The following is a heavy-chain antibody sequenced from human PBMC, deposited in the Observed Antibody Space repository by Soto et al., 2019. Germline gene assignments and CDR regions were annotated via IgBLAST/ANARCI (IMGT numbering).Heavy chain of an antibody. V-gene: IGHV3-23*01. Sequence: SLRLSWVESGFNFSNYAVAWVRQAPGKGLEWVSSISGSGRGSRPYYADSVQGRFTISRDHSKNIVSLQMDSLRVDDTAVYYCTRERSLVSFLFDYWGQGTLVTVSS. D-gene: IGHD3-16*01. CDR2: ISGSGRGSRP. CDR1: GFNFSNYA. J-gene: IGHJ4*02. CDR3: TRERSLVSFLFDY.